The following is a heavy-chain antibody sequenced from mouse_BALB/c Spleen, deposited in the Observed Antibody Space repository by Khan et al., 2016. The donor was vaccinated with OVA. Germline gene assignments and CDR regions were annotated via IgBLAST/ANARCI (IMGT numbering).Heavy chain of an antibody. Sequence: EVQLQESGPGLVKPSQTLSITCTVTGYSITSDYARNWIRQFPGNKLELMGYISYSGRTNYNPDLKSRISITLDTSTNQFFLQLNAMTTEDTATYYCSRDSSRYAYAMDYWGQGTSGTVSS. CDR2: ISYSGRT. J-gene: IGHJ4*01. CDR3: SRDSSRYAYAMDY. V-gene: IGHV3-2*02. D-gene: IGHD2-12*01. CDR1: GYSITSDYA.